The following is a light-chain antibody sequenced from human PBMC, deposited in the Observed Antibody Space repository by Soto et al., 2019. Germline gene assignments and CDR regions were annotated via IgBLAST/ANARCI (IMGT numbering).Light chain of an antibody. CDR1: QTIRKY. Sequence: DIQMTQYPSSLSASVGDRVTITCRASQTIRKYLNWYQQKPGKAPNLLIYGATTLQTGVPSRFSGSGSGTGFTLTISSLQPEDSATYFCQQSYTTPRTFGQGTKVDIK. CDR2: GAT. J-gene: IGKJ1*01. CDR3: QQSYTTPRT. V-gene: IGKV1-39*01.